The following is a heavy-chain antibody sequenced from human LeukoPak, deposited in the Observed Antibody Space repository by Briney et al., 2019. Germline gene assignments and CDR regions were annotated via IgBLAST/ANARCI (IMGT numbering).Heavy chain of an antibody. Sequence: GGSLRLSCAASGFTFSIFGMSWVRQAPGKGLEWVAYIQYDGSNQQYADSVKGRFIISRDRSKNIPYLQMNSLRTEDTAVYYCARETYYYDSSGYYPTPSPIDYWGQGTLVTVSS. CDR2: IQYDGSNQ. J-gene: IGHJ4*02. CDR1: GFTFSIFG. V-gene: IGHV3-30*02. CDR3: ARETYYYDSSGYYPTPSPIDY. D-gene: IGHD3-22*01.